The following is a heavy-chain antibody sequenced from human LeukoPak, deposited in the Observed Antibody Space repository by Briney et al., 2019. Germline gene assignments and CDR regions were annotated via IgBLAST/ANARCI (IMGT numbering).Heavy chain of an antibody. CDR1: GGSISGSSYC. V-gene: IGHV4-39*01. J-gene: IGHJ4*02. Sequence: PSETLSLTCTVSGGSISGSSYCWGWIRQPPGKGLEWIGSVYYSGSTYYNPSLKSRVTISVDTSKNQFSLKLSSVTAADTAVYYCARQGTSAYYPVFYWGQGTLVTVSS. CDR3: ARQGTSAYYPVFY. CDR2: VYYSGST. D-gene: IGHD3-22*01.